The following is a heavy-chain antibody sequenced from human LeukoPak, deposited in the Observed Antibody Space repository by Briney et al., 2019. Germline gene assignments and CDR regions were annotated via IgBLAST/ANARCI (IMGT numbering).Heavy chain of an antibody. V-gene: IGHV4-39*07. CDR3: ASADIVVVPAARINWFDP. D-gene: IGHD2-2*01. CDR1: GGSISSSSYY. Sequence: SEALSLTCTVSGGSISSSSYYWGWIRQPPGKGLEWIGSIYYSGSTYYNPSLKSRVTISVDTSKNQFSLKLSSVTAADTAVYYCASADIVVVPAARINWFDPWGQGTLVTVSS. J-gene: IGHJ5*02. CDR2: IYYSGST.